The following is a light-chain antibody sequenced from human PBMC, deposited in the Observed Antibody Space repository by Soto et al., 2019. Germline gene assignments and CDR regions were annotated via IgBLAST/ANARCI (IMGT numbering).Light chain of an antibody. CDR1: QTVGNIY. CDR2: GTS. J-gene: IGKJ3*01. Sequence: IVLTQSPGTLSLSPGERATLSCRASQTVGNIYLGWYQQKPGQSPRLLISGTSNRATGIPDRFSGSGSGTDYTLTISMLAPEDFAVYYCQQYGTIPFTFGPGTKVDI. V-gene: IGKV3-20*01. CDR3: QQYGTIPFT.